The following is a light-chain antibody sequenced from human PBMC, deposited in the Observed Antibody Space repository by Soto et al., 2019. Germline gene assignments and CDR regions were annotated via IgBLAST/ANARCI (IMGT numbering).Light chain of an antibody. J-gene: IGLJ3*02. CDR1: SGSIASNY. Sequence: NFMLTQPHSVSESPGKTVTISCTRSSGSIASNYVQWYQQRPGSAPTTVIYEDNQRPSGVPDRFSGSIDSSSNSASLTISGLKTEDEADYYCQSYDGAWVFGGWTKLTVL. V-gene: IGLV6-57*04. CDR2: EDN. CDR3: QSYDGAWV.